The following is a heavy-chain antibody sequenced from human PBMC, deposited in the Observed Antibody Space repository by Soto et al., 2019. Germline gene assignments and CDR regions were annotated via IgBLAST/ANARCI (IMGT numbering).Heavy chain of an antibody. Sequence: QLQLQESGPGLVKPSETLSLTCTVSGGSISSSSYYWGWIRQPPGKGLEWIGSIYYSGSTYYNPSLKSRVTISVDTSKNQFSLKLSSVPAADTAVYYCARQSSGDIFPYYYYGMDVWGQGTTVTVSS. CDR3: ARQSSGDIFPYYYYGMDV. CDR2: IYYSGST. V-gene: IGHV4-39*01. CDR1: GGSISSSSYY. J-gene: IGHJ6*02. D-gene: IGHD5-12*01.